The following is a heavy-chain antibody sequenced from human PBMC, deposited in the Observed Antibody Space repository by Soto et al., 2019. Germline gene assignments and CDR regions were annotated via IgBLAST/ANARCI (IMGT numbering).Heavy chain of an antibody. Sequence: SETLSLTCTVSGGSISSYYWSWIRQPPGKGLDWIGYIYYSGSTNYNPSLKSRVTISVDTSKNQFSLKLTSVTAADTATFYYYGMDVWGQGTTVTVSS. J-gene: IGHJ6*02. V-gene: IGHV4-59*01. CDR1: GGSISSYY. CDR2: IYYSGST. CDR3: YGMDV.